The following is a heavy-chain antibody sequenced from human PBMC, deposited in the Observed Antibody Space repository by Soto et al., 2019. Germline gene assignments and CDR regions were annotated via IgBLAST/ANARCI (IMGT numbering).Heavy chain of an antibody. CDR1: GGTFSSYA. CDR3: ARDLLYYYDSSGHYDAFDI. Sequence: QVQLVQSGAEVKKPGSSVKVSCKASGGTFSSYAISWVRQAPGQGLEWMGGIIPIFGTANYAQKVQGRVTITADESKSTAYMELSRLRSEDTAVYYCARDLLYYYDSSGHYDAFDIWGQGTMVTVSS. CDR2: IIPIFGTA. V-gene: IGHV1-69*01. D-gene: IGHD3-22*01. J-gene: IGHJ3*02.